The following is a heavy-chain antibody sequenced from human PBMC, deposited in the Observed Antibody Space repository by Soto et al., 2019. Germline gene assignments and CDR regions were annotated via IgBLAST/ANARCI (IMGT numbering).Heavy chain of an antibody. CDR1: GYTFTNYG. Sequence: GASVKVSCKASGYTFTNYGISWVRQAPGQGLEWMGWINVYNGNTKYAQKVQGRVTMTRDTSISTAYMELSRLRSDDTAVYYCARVGYDISPGYYTAWFAPWGQEPLVPVSS. CDR3: ARVGYDISPGYYTAWFAP. D-gene: IGHD3-9*01. V-gene: IGHV1-18*01. CDR2: INVYNGNT. J-gene: IGHJ5*02.